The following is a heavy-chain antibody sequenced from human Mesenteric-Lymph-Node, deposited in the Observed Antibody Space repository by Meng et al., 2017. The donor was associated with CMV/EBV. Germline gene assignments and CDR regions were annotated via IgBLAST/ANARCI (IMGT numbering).Heavy chain of an antibody. D-gene: IGHD3-9*01. CDR1: GGSFSGYY. J-gene: IGHJ4*02. CDR2: INHSGST. CDR3: ARGSSYDILTGYFDY. V-gene: IGHV4-34*01. Sequence: VQFQQWVAGLLKPSETLSVTCAVYGGSFSGYYCNWIRQSPEKGLEWIGEINHSGSTTYNPSFTSRIIISVDTSTNQISLNMSSVTAADTAVYYCARGSSYDILTGYFDYWGQGALVTVSS.